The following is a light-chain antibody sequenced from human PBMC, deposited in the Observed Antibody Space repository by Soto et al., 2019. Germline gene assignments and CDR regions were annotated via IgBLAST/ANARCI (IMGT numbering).Light chain of an antibody. CDR2: DAS. J-gene: IGKJ1*01. Sequence: EIVLTQSPATLSLSPGERATLSCRASQSVSTYLAWYQQKPGQAPMLLIYDASNSATGIPARFSGSGSGTDFTLTISSLEPEDFAVYYCQQRSNWPWTFGQGTKVEIK. CDR1: QSVSTY. V-gene: IGKV3-11*01. CDR3: QQRSNWPWT.